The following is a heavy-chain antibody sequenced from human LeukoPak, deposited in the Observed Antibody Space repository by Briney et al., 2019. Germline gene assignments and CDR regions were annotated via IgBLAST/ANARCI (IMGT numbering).Heavy chain of an antibody. CDR2: INHSGST. CDR1: GFTFSNAW. Sequence: GSLRLSCAASGFTFSNAWMSWIRQPPGKGLEWMGEINHSGSTNYNPSLKSRVTISVDTSKNQFSLKLSSVTAADTAVYYCARGKGIAVAGGLWATLGGMDVWGQGTTVTVSS. V-gene: IGHV4-34*01. D-gene: IGHD6-19*01. CDR3: ARGKGIAVAGGLWATLGGMDV. J-gene: IGHJ6*02.